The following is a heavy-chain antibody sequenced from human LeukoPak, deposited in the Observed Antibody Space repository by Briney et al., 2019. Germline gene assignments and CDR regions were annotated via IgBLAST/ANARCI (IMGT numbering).Heavy chain of an antibody. Sequence: GGSLRLSCAASGFTFSSYWMSWVRQAPGKGLEWVSSIGASGGTAYYADSVKGRFTISRDNSKNTLYLQMLSLRTEDSAIYYCAKDPREYCSSTSCPNWFDPWGQGTLVTVSS. V-gene: IGHV3-23*01. CDR2: IGASGGTA. J-gene: IGHJ5*02. CDR1: GFTFSSYW. D-gene: IGHD2-2*01. CDR3: AKDPREYCSSTSCPNWFDP.